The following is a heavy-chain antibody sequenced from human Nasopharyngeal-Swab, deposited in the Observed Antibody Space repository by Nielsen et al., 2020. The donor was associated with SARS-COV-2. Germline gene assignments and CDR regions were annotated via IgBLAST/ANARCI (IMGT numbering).Heavy chain of an antibody. J-gene: IGHJ4*02. V-gene: IGHV4-34*01. CDR3: ARAPIVVVITAFDY. D-gene: IGHD3-22*01. CDR2: INHSGGT. Sequence: SETLSLTCAVYGGSFSGYYWSWIRQPPGKGLEWIGEINHSGGTNYSPSLKSRVTISVDTSKNQFSLKLSSVTAADTAVYYCARAPIVVVITAFDYWGQGTLVTVSS. CDR1: GGSFSGYY.